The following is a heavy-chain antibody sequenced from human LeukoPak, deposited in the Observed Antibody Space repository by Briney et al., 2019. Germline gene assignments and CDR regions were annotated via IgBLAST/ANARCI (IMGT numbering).Heavy chain of an antibody. D-gene: IGHD3-3*01. CDR1: GFTFSLYA. V-gene: IGHV3-21*05. J-gene: IGHJ4*02. CDR3: ARDTYEPGLIDF. Sequence: PGGSLRLSCAASGFTFSLYAMNWARQAPGKGLEWVSYINSGSSDKHYTESVRGRFTISRDNAKKTLYLQMNSLRAEDTAVYYCARDTYEPGLIDFWGQGTLVSVSS. CDR2: INSGSSDK.